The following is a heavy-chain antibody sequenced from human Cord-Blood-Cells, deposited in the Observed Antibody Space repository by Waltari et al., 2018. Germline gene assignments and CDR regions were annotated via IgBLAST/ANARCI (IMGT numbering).Heavy chain of an antibody. CDR1: GGTFSSYA. CDR2: LIPIFGTA. V-gene: IGHV1-69*01. J-gene: IGHJ3*02. CDR3: ARDGAGTTGGYAFDI. D-gene: IGHD1-1*01. Sequence: QVQLVQSGAEVKKPGSSVKVSCKASGGTFSSYAISGVRQAPGQGLEWMGGLIPIFGTANSAQKFQGRVTITADESTSPAYMELSSLRSEDTAVYYCARDGAGTTGGYAFDIWGQGTMVTVSS.